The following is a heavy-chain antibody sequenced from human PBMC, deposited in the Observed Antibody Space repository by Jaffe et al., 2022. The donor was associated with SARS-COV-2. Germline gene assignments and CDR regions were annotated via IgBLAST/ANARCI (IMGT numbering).Heavy chain of an antibody. Sequence: QVQLVQSGAEVKKPGASVKVSCKASGYTFTSYDINWVRQATGQGLEWMGWMNPNSGNTGYAQKFQGRVTMTRNTSISTAYMELSSLRSEDTAVYYCASYQGGTDSSGYYSGGDYWGQGTLVTVSS. CDR1: GYTFTSYD. CDR2: MNPNSGNT. J-gene: IGHJ4*02. V-gene: IGHV1-8*01. CDR3: ASYQGGTDSSGYYSGGDY. D-gene: IGHD3-22*01.